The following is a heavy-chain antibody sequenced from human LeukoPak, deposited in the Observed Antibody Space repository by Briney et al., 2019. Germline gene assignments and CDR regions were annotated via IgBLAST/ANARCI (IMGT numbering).Heavy chain of an antibody. D-gene: IGHD6-19*01. V-gene: IGHV4-30-4*01. CDR1: GGSISSGDYY. CDR2: IYYSGST. J-gene: IGHJ4*02. CDR3: ARSIAVAGFRSRATFLDY. Sequence: PSQTLSLTCTVSGGSISSGDYYWSWIRQPPGKGLEWIGYIYYSGSTNYNPSLKSRVTISVDTSKNQFSLKLSSVTAADTAVYYCARSIAVAGFRSRATFLDYWAGEPWSPSPQ.